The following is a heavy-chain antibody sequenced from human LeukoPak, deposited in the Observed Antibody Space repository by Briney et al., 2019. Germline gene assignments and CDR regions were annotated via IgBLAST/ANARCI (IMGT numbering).Heavy chain of an antibody. Sequence: GGSLRLSCAASGFTFSSYWMSWVRQAPGKGLEWVANIKQDGSEKYYVDSVKGRFIISRDNAKNSLYLQMNSLRAEDTAVYYCARDKGDDEGSKFDYWGQGTLVTVSS. J-gene: IGHJ4*02. CDR1: GFTFSSYW. D-gene: IGHD5-24*01. CDR3: ARDKGDDEGSKFDY. V-gene: IGHV3-7*03. CDR2: IKQDGSEK.